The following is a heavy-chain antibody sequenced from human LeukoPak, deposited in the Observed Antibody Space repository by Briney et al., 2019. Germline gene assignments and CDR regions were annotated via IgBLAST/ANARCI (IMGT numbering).Heavy chain of an antibody. Sequence: GGSLRLSCAASGFTFDTYWMTWVRQAQGKGLEWVASIKQEGSEKYYVDSVKGRFTISRDNAKSSLYLQMNSLRAEDTSLYHCARHSPLWGYWGQGTLVTVSS. CDR3: ARHSPLWGY. CDR1: GFTFDTYW. V-gene: IGHV3-7*04. D-gene: IGHD7-27*01. CDR2: IKQEGSEK. J-gene: IGHJ4*02.